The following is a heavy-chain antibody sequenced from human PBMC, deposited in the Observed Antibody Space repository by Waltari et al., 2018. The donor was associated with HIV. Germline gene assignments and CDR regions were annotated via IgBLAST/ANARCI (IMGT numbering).Heavy chain of an antibody. CDR1: GITFKNAW. CDR3: TTFEMGSTRNY. D-gene: IGHD1-26*01. J-gene: IGHJ4*02. Sequence: DVQLVESGGGLVKPGGSLRLSCAVSGITFKNAWLSWVRQGPGKGPQWLGHIRSKSDGGTTDYAAPVSGRFTISTDDLNNTMSLEMKSLKVEDTGGYYCTTFEMGSTRNYWGQGTLVTVSS. CDR2: IRSKSDGGTT. V-gene: IGHV3-15*01.